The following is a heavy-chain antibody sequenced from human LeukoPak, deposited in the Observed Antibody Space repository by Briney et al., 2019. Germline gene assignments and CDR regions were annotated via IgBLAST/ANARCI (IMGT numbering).Heavy chain of an antibody. Sequence: PLETLSLTCTVSGGSISDYYWSWIRQPPGKGLGWVGYIYYSGSTTYNPSLKSRVTISVDTSKNQFSLKLTSVTAADTAVYYCARLSSDYYDSSGYYAGDYWGQGTLVTVSS. CDR2: IYYSGST. CDR3: ARLSSDYYDSSGYYAGDY. J-gene: IGHJ4*02. CDR1: GGSISDYY. D-gene: IGHD3-22*01. V-gene: IGHV4-59*08.